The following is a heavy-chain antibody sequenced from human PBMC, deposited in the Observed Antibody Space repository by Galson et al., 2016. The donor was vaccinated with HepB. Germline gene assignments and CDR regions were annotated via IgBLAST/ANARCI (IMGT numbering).Heavy chain of an antibody. CDR1: DVSISSVGYY. CDR2: IYYSGST. D-gene: IGHD3-10*01. Sequence: TLSLTCSVSDVSISSVGYYWNWIRQRPGKGLEWIGYIYYSGSTYYNPSLQSRVSISVDTSKNQFSLNLSSVTAADTAVYYCATLRNHNYDSGRHVPSWGQGTLVTVSS. J-gene: IGHJ4*02. V-gene: IGHV4-31*03. CDR3: ATLRNHNYDSGRHVPS.